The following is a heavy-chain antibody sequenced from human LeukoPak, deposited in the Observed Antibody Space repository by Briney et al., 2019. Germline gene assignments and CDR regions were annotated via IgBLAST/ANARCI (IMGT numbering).Heavy chain of an antibody. D-gene: IGHD3-22*01. V-gene: IGHV4-31*03. CDR1: GGSISSGGYY. CDR2: IYYSAST. CDR3: ARTGDSSGYYYYYGMDV. Sequence: SETLSLTCTVSGGSISSGGYYWSRLRQHPGKGLEWIGYIYYSASTYYNPSLKSRVTISVDTSKNQFSLKLSSVTAADTAVYYCARTGDSSGYYYYYGMDVWGQGTTVTVSS. J-gene: IGHJ6*02.